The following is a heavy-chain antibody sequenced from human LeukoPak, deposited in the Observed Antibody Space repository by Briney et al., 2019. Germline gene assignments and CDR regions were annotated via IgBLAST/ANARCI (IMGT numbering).Heavy chain of an antibody. D-gene: IGHD3-3*01. Sequence: ASETLSLTCAVYGGSFSGYYWSWIRQPPGKGLEWIGEINHSGSTNYNPSLKSRVTISVDTSKNQFSLKLSSVTAADTAVYYCARGRALRFLEWPSRPYYFDYWGQGTLVTVSS. CDR1: GGSFSGYY. J-gene: IGHJ4*02. V-gene: IGHV4-34*01. CDR2: INHSGST. CDR3: ARGRALRFLEWPSRPYYFDY.